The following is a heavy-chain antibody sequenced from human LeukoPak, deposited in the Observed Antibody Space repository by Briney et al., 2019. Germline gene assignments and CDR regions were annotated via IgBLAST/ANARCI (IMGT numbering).Heavy chain of an antibody. CDR3: ATADFGVVSYDAFDI. Sequence: GASVKVSCKASGYTFTDYYMHWVQQAPGKGLEWMGRVDPEDGETIYAEKFQGRVTITADTSTDTAYMELSSLRSEDTAVYYCATADFGVVSYDAFDIWGQGTMVTVSS. V-gene: IGHV1-69-2*01. CDR1: GYTFTDYY. D-gene: IGHD3-3*01. J-gene: IGHJ3*02. CDR2: VDPEDGET.